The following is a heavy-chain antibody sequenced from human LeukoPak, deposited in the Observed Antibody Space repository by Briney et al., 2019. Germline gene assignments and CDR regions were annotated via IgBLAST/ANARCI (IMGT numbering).Heavy chain of an antibody. CDR1: GGSFSGYY. V-gene: IGHV4-34*01. CDR2: IYYSGST. CDR3: ARHKYQLLDY. D-gene: IGHD2-2*01. Sequence: SETLSLTCAVYGGSFSGYYWSWIRQPPGKGLEWIGSIYYSGSTYYNPSLKSRVTISVDTSENQFSLKLSSVTAADTAVYYCARHKYQLLDYWGQGTLVTVSS. J-gene: IGHJ4*02.